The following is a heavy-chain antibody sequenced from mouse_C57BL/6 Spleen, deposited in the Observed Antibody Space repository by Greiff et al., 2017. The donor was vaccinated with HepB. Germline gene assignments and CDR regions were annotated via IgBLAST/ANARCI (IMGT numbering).Heavy chain of an antibody. J-gene: IGHJ3*01. CDR1: GYTFTSYW. Sequence: VKLQQPGAELVRPGTSVKLSCKASGYTFTSYWMHWVKQRPGQGLEWIGVIDPSDSYTNYNQKFKGKATLTVDTSSSTAYMQLSSLTSEDSAVYYCARGGDTTEPLFAYWGQGTLVTVSA. CDR2: IDPSDSYT. D-gene: IGHD1-1*01. V-gene: IGHV1-59*01. CDR3: ARGGDTTEPLFAY.